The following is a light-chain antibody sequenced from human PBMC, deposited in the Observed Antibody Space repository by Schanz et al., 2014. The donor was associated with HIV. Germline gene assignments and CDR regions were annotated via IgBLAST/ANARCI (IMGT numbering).Light chain of an antibody. J-gene: IGKJ2*01. Sequence: DIQMAQSPSTLSASVGDRVTLTCRASQSISSWLAWYQQRPGKAPNPLIYQASTLMIGVPSRFSGSGSGTEFTLTISSLQPDDFATYYCQQSYITPRTFGQGTKLEIK. V-gene: IGKV1-5*03. CDR1: QSISSW. CDR2: QAS. CDR3: QQSYITPRT.